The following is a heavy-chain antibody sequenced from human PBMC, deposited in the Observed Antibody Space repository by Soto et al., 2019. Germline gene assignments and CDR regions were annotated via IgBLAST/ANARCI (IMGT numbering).Heavy chain of an antibody. CDR1: GFTFTSYA. Sequence: QVQLVESGGGVVQPGRSLRLSCAASGFTFTSYAMHWVRQAPGKGLEWVAVISYDGSNKYYADSVKGRFTISRDNSKNTLYQQMNSLRAEDTAVYYCAREGYSSGWYGRIDPWGQGTLVTVSS. CDR3: AREGYSSGWYGRIDP. D-gene: IGHD6-19*01. CDR2: ISYDGSNK. J-gene: IGHJ5*02. V-gene: IGHV3-30-3*01.